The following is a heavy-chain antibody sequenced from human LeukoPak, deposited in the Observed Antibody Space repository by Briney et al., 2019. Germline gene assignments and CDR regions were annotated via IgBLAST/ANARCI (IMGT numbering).Heavy chain of an antibody. Sequence: GGSLRLSRAASGFTFSSYGMSWVRQAPGKGLEWVSGISGSGGSTYYADSVKGRFTISRDNSKNTLYLQMNSLRAEDTAVYYCAKVRGCRGAAFSGYDCAGDFDYWGQGTLVTVSS. J-gene: IGHJ4*02. D-gene: IGHD5-12*01. CDR2: ISGSGGST. V-gene: IGHV3-23*01. CDR3: AKVRGCRGAAFSGYDCAGDFDY. CDR1: GFTFSSYG.